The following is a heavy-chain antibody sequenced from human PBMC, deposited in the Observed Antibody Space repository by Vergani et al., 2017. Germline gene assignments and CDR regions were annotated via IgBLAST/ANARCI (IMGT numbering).Heavy chain of an antibody. CDR1: GFTFSSYG. CDR2: IWYDGSNK. Sequence: QVQLVESGGGVVQPGRSLRLSCAASGFTFSSYGMHWVRQAPGKGLEWVAVIWYDGSNKYYADSVKGRFTISRDNSKNTLYLQMNSLRAEDTAVYYCARGTFGELLGKGYPNHVNYYYYYGMDVWGQGTTVTVSS. J-gene: IGHJ6*02. CDR3: ARGTFGELLGKGYPNHVNYYYYYGMDV. V-gene: IGHV3-33*01. D-gene: IGHD3-10*01.